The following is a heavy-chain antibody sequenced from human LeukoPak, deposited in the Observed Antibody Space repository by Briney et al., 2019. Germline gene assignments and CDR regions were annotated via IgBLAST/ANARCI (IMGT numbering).Heavy chain of an antibody. CDR2: IIPIFGTA. CDR3: AREVRRRVVIIQEPYYYYYYGMDV. D-gene: IGHD3-3*01. V-gene: IGHV1-69*13. Sequence: SVKVSCKASGGTFISYAVSWERQAPGQWLEWMGGIIPIFGTANYAQKFQGRVTITADESTSTAYMELSSLRSEDTAVYYCAREVRRRVVIIQEPYYYYYYGMDVWGQGTTVTVSS. CDR1: GGTFISYA. J-gene: IGHJ6*02.